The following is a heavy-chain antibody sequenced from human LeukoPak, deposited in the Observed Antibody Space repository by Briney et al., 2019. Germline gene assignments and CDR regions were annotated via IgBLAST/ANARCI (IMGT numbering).Heavy chain of an antibody. Sequence: GGSLRLSCAASGFTFSSYAMSWVRQAPGKGLEWVSAISGSGGSTYYADSVKGRFTISRDNSKNTPYLQMNSLRAEDTAVYYCAKDLGIAAAGYYYYGMDVWGQGTTVTVSS. D-gene: IGHD6-13*01. V-gene: IGHV3-23*01. CDR1: GFTFSSYA. J-gene: IGHJ6*02. CDR3: AKDLGIAAAGYYYYGMDV. CDR2: ISGSGGST.